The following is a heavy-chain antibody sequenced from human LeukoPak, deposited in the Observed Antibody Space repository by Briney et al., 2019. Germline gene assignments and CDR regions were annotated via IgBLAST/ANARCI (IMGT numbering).Heavy chain of an antibody. CDR3: VRLRRNSDTSGYYCYYDY. D-gene: IGHD3-22*01. V-gene: IGHV3-21*01. Sequence: AGGSLRLSCAASGYTFSSYSINWVRQAPGKGLEWVSSISVRSNYIYYADSVRGRFSISRDDARDSLYLQMNSLRAEDTAVYYCVRLRRNSDTSGYYCYYDYWGQGTLVTVSS. J-gene: IGHJ4*02. CDR2: ISVRSNYI. CDR1: GYTFSSYS.